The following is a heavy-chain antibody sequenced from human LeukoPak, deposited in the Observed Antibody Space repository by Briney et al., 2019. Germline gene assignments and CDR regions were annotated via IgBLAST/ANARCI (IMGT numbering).Heavy chain of an antibody. Sequence: GGSLRLSCAASGFIFTNYFMSWVRQAPGKGLEWVASIKHDGSEKYYVDSVRGRFTISRDNTKNSLYLQMSSLRAEDTAVYYCAKDQTHPELRENWFDPWGQGTLVTVSS. CDR2: IKHDGSEK. J-gene: IGHJ5*02. CDR3: AKDQTHPELRENWFDP. V-gene: IGHV3-7*01. D-gene: IGHD1-7*01. CDR1: GFIFTNYF.